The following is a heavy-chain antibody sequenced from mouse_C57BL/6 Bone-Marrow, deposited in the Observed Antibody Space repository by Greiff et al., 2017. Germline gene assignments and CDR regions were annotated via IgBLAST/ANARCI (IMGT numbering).Heavy chain of an antibody. Sequence: EVKLVESGPELVKPGASVKISCKASGYSFTGYYMNWVKQSPEKSLEWIGAINPSTGGTTYNQKFKAKATLTVDTSYSTAYMQLQSLTSEDSAVYYCARDGYGGFAYWGQGTLVTVSA. CDR2: INPSTGGT. CDR1: GYSFTGYY. J-gene: IGHJ3*01. D-gene: IGHD2-2*01. CDR3: ARDGYGGFAY. V-gene: IGHV1-42*01.